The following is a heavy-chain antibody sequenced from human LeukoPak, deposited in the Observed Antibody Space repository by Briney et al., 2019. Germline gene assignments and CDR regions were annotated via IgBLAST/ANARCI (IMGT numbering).Heavy chain of an antibody. CDR2: IIGSGGMT. Sequence: PGGSLRLSCVASGFTFNNYAMNWVRQPTGKGLEWVSAIIGSGGMTYYADSVKGRFTISRDNSKSTLYLQMNSLRAEDTAVYYCAKEGANEYGDYGGIFDYWGQGTLVTVSS. CDR3: AKEGANEYGDYGGIFDY. V-gene: IGHV3-23*01. D-gene: IGHD4-17*01. CDR1: GFTFNNYA. J-gene: IGHJ4*02.